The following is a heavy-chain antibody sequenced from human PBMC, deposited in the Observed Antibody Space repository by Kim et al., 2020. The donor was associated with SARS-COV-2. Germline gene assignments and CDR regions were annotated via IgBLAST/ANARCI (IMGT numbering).Heavy chain of an antibody. D-gene: IGHD3-10*01. CDR3: ASNLLLWFGEADY. J-gene: IGHJ4*02. V-gene: IGHV7-4-1*02. Sequence: TYAQGFTGRFVFSLDTSVSTAYLQISSLKAEDTAVYYCASNLLLWFGEADYWGQGTLVTVSS.